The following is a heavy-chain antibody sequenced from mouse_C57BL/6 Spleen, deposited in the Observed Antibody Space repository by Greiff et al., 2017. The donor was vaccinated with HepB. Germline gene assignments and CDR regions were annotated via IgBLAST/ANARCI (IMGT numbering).Heavy chain of an antibody. Sequence: QVQLQQPGAELVMPGASVKLSCKASGYTFTSYWMHWVKQRPGQGLEWIGEIDPSDSYTNYNQKFKGKSKLTVDKSSSTAYMQLSSLTSEDSAVYYCARGGLYFDYWGQGTTLTVSS. CDR2: IDPSDSYT. CDR1: GYTFTSYW. V-gene: IGHV1-69*01. D-gene: IGHD2-13*01. J-gene: IGHJ2*01. CDR3: ARGGLYFDY.